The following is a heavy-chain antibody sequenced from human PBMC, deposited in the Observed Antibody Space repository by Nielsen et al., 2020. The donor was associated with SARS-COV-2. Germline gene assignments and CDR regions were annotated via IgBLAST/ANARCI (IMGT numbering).Heavy chain of an antibody. CDR2: VHHSGAT. CDR1: GGSISSYY. J-gene: IGHJ3*02. CDR3: ARDYYGDYLDGFDI. D-gene: IGHD4-17*01. Sequence: SETLSLTCTVSGGSISSYYWSWIRQPPGKGLEWIGYVHHSGATNYNPSLKSRVTISLDTSKNQFFLKLTSVTAADRAVYYCARDYYGDYLDGFDIWGQGTMVTVSS. V-gene: IGHV4-59*01.